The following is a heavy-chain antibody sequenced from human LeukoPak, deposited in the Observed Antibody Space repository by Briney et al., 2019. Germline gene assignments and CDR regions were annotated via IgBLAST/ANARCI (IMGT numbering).Heavy chain of an antibody. J-gene: IGHJ4*02. Sequence: GGSLRLSCAASGFTFSSYAMSWVRQAPGKGLEWVAVIWYDGSNKYYADSVKGRFTISRDNSKNTLYLQMNSLRAEDTAVYYCAKDRIGVVPAAMDYWGQGTLVTVSS. V-gene: IGHV3-33*06. D-gene: IGHD2-2*01. CDR3: AKDRIGVVPAAMDY. CDR2: IWYDGSNK. CDR1: GFTFSSYA.